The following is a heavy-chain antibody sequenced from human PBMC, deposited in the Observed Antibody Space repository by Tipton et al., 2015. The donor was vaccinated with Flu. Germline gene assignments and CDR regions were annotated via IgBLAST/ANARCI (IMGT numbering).Heavy chain of an antibody. CDR3: ARHPSSLGAFDI. CDR1: GYSISSGYY. V-gene: IGHV4-38-2*01. Sequence: LRLSCAVSGYSISSGYYWGWIRQPPGKGLEWIGSIYHSGSTYYNPSLKSRVTISVDTSENQFSLKLSSVTAADTAVYYCARHPSSLGAFDIWGQGTMVTVSS. D-gene: IGHD7-27*01. J-gene: IGHJ3*02. CDR2: IYHSGST.